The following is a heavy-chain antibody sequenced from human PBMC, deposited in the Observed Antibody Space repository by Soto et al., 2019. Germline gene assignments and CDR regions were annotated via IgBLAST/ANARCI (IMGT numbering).Heavy chain of an antibody. J-gene: IGHJ4*02. V-gene: IGHV3-30-3*01. CDR3: ASAYEGDYFDY. CDR2: ISYDGSNK. D-gene: IGHD3-16*01. CDR1: GFTFSSYA. Sequence: PGGSLRLSCAASGFTFSSYAMHWVRQAPGKGLEWVAVISYDGSNKYYADSVKGRFTISRDNSKNTLYLQMNSLRAEDTAVYYCASAYEGDYFDYWGQGT.